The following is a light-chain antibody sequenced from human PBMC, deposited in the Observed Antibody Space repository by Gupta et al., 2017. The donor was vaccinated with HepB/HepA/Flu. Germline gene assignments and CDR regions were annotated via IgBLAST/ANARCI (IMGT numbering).Light chain of an antibody. J-gene: IGKJ4*01. CDR1: QGINSA. CDR3: QQFNNYPLT. V-gene: IGKV1D-13*01. Sequence: AIQLTQSPSSLSASVGDGVTITCRASQGINSALAWYRQKPGKPPKLLIYSASSLASGVPSRFSGSGYGTDFSLTSSSLQPEDFATYYCQQFNNYPLTFGGGTKMQIK. CDR2: SAS.